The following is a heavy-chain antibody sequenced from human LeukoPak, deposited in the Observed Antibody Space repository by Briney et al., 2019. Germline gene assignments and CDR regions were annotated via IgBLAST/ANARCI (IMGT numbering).Heavy chain of an antibody. CDR3: ARGHYDVLAASYKWTPDY. Sequence: GGSLRLSCAASGFTFSSYAMNWVRQAPGKGLEWVSSITSGGDYIYYADSVKGRFTTSRDNAKNSLSLQLNSLRVEDTAVYYCARGHYDVLAASYKWTPDYWGQGTLVTVSS. V-gene: IGHV3-21*01. J-gene: IGHJ4*02. CDR1: GFTFSSYA. CDR2: ITSGGDYI. D-gene: IGHD3-9*01.